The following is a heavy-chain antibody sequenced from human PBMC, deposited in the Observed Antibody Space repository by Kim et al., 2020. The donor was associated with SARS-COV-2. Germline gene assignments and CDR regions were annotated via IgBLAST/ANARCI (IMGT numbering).Heavy chain of an antibody. J-gene: IGHJ6*02. CDR3: AKAGIVGLDYYYYYGMDV. V-gene: IGHV3-23*01. Sequence: GGSLRLSCAASGFTFSSYAMSWVRQAPGKGLEWVSAISGSGGSTYYADSVKGRFTISRDNSKNTLYLQMNSLRAEDTAVYYCAKAGIVGLDYYYYYGMDVWGQGTTVTVSS. CDR1: GFTFSSYA. D-gene: IGHD2-21*01. CDR2: ISGSGGST.